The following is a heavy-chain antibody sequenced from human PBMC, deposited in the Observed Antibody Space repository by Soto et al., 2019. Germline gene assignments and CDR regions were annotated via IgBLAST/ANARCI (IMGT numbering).Heavy chain of an antibody. CDR2: AYYRSRWQY. Sequence: LSQTLSLTCAICGDSVSNNGATWNWIRQSPSRGLEWLGRAYYRSRWQYDYATSVRSRITINPDTSKNQFSLQLSSVTPEDTAVYYCARDPPDFNSGFDSWGQGSLVTVS. CDR1: GDSVSNNGAT. J-gene: IGHJ4*02. CDR3: ARDPPDFNSGFDS. V-gene: IGHV6-1*01. D-gene: IGHD1-26*01.